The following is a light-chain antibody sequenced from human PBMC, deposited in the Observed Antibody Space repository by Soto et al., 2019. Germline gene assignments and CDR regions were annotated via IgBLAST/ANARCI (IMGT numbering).Light chain of an antibody. CDR3: QQYNTWPRT. Sequence: EIVMTQSPATLSMSPGERATLSCRASQNIKDYLAWFQQKPGQAPRLLIYGASTRATAIPARFSGSGSGTVFTLSISSLQSEDFAVYYCQQYNTWPRTFGQGTKVETK. V-gene: IGKV3-15*01. CDR2: GAS. CDR1: QNIKDY. J-gene: IGKJ1*01.